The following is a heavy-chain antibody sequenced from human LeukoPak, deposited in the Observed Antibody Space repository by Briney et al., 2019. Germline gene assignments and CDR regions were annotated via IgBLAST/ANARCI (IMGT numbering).Heavy chain of an antibody. Sequence: PSETLSLTCTVSGVSISSYYWSWIRQPPGKGLEWIGYIYYSGSINYNPSLKSRVTISVDTSKNQFSLKLSSVTAADTAVYYCARPAVAASGDYYYMDVWGKGTSVTVSS. V-gene: IGHV4-59*08. CDR3: ARPAVAASGDYYYMDV. D-gene: IGHD6-19*01. J-gene: IGHJ6*03. CDR1: GVSISSYY. CDR2: IYYSGSI.